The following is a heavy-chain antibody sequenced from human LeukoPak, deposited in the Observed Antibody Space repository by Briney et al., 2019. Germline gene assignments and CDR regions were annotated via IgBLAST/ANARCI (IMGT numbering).Heavy chain of an antibody. CDR2: INPNSGDT. Sequence: GASVKVSCRSSGYTFTDYYLHWVRQAPGQGLEWLGWINPNSGDTNFAQKFQGRVTMTRDTSTNTAYMELSGLRSDDTAVYYCAREDFYNYPLDFWGQGTLVTVSS. CDR1: GYTFTDYY. D-gene: IGHD5-24*01. J-gene: IGHJ1*01. V-gene: IGHV1-2*02. CDR3: AREDFYNYPLDF.